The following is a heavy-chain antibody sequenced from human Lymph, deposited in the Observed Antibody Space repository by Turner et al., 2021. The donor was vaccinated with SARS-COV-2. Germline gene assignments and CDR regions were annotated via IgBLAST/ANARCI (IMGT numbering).Heavy chain of an antibody. V-gene: IGHV3-53*01. J-gene: IGHJ4*02. D-gene: IGHD3-10*01. CDR1: EFTVSSNY. Sequence: VQLVESGGGLLQPGGSLQRSCTASEFTVSSNYGGWVRQAPGKGLEWVAIIYSGGSTYYAESVKGRVTISRDKSKNTLYLQMNTLRAEDTAVYYCARVIPYGYYIDVWGQGTLVTVSS. CDR2: IYSGGST. CDR3: ARVIPYGYYIDV.